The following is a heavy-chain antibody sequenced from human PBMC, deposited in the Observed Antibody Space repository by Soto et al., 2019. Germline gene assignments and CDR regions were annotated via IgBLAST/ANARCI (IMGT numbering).Heavy chain of an antibody. Sequence: QVQLQESGPGLVKPSQSLSLTCTVSGGSISSGHYSGCWIRQPPGKGLEWIGYISHSGTTYYNPSLKSRITLSVVTSKNPFSLKLRSVTAADPDVYYCDRYLSDYNGLDVWVHRTTITVS. J-gene: IGHJ6*02. CDR2: ISHSGTT. V-gene: IGHV4-30-4*01. D-gene: IGHD3-16*02. CDR1: GGSISSGHYS. CDR3: DRYLSDYNGLDV.